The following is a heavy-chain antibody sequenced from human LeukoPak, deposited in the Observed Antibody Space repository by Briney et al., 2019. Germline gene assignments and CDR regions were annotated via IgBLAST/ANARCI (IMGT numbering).Heavy chain of an antibody. V-gene: IGHV4-39*07. CDR1: GGSISSSSYY. Sequence: SETLSLTCTVSGGSISSSSYYWGWIRQPPGKGLEWIGSIYYSGSTYYNPSLKSRVTISVDTSKNQFSLKLSSVTAADTAVYYCARDSSSSFSYWGQGTLVTVSS. J-gene: IGHJ4*02. D-gene: IGHD6-13*01. CDR2: IYYSGST. CDR3: ARDSSSSFSY.